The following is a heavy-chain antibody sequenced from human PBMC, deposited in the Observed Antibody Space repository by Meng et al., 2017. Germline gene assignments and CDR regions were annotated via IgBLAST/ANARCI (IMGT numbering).Heavy chain of an antibody. V-gene: IGHV4-31*03. CDR3: AGRLAPDAFDV. J-gene: IGHJ3*01. CDR2: IYYNGKT. CDR1: GGSSRNEDYY. Sequence: QGQLQESGPGLVKPSQPLSLTCTVSGGSSRNEDYYWSWIRQHPVKGLEWIGYIYYNGKTYYNPSLESRISMSVDTSKNQFSLILSSVAAADTAVYYYAGRLAPDAFDVWGLGTMVTVSS.